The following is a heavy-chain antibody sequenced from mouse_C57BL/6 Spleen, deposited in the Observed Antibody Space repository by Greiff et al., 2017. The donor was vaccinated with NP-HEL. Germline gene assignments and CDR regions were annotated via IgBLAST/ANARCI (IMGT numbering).Heavy chain of an antibody. V-gene: IGHV1-15*01. D-gene: IGHD1-1*01. Sequence: VKLMESGAELVRPGASVTLSCKASGYTFTDYEMHWVKQTPVHGLEWIGAIDPETGGTAYNQKFKGKAILTADKSSSTAYMELRSLTSEDSAVYYCTRWTTQGVWGTGTTVTVSS. CDR2: IDPETGGT. CDR3: TRWTTQGV. J-gene: IGHJ1*03. CDR1: GYTFTDYE.